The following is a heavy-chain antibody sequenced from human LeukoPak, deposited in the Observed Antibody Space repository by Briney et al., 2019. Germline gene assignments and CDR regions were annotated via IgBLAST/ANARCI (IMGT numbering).Heavy chain of an antibody. CDR3: ASSAYDPLQDY. CDR2: IYTSGST. J-gene: IGHJ4*02. V-gene: IGHV4-61*02. CDR1: GGSISSGSYC. D-gene: IGHD5-12*01. Sequence: SQTLSLTCTVSGGSISSGSYCWSWIRQPAGKGLEWIGRIYTSGSTNYNPSLKSRVTISVDTSKNQFSLKLSSVTAADTAVYYCASSAYDPLQDYWGQGTLVTVSS.